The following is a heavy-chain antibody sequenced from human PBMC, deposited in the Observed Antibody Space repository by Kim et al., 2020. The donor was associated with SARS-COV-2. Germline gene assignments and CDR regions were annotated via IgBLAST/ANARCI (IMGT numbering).Heavy chain of an antibody. Sequence: SVKVSCKASGGTFSSYAISWVRQAPGQGLEWMGGIIPIFGTANYAQKFQGRVTITADESTSTAYMELSSLRSEDTAVYYCARSAQRGYSGYDYYYYYGMDVWGQGTTVTVSS. J-gene: IGHJ6*02. V-gene: IGHV1-69*13. CDR3: ARSAQRGYSGYDYYYYYGMDV. CDR1: GGTFSSYA. D-gene: IGHD5-12*01. CDR2: IIPIFGTA.